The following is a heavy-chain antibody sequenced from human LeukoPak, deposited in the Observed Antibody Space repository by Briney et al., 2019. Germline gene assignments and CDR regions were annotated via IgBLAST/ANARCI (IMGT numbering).Heavy chain of an antibody. CDR1: GRSFSGYY. J-gene: IGHJ4*02. Sequence: SETLSLTCAVYGRSFSGYYWSWIRQPPGKGLEWIGEINHSGSTNYNPSLKSRVTISVDTSKNQFSLKLSSVTAADPAVYYCASCIVGATTDWGQGTLITVSS. V-gene: IGHV4-34*01. D-gene: IGHD1-26*01. CDR3: ASCIVGATTD. CDR2: INHSGST.